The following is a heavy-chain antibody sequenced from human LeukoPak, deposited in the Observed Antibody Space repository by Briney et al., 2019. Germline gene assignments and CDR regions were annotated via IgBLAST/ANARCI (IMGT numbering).Heavy chain of an antibody. V-gene: IGHV1-18*01. J-gene: IGHJ6*03. CDR2: ISAYNGNT. CDR1: GYTFTSYG. CDR3: AREGKGSSLRYPYYYYYMDV. D-gene: IGHD2-15*01. Sequence: GASVKVSCKASGYTFTSYGISWVRQAPGQGLEWMGWISAYNGNTNYAQKLQGRVTMTTDTSTSTAYMELRSLRSDDTAVYYCAREGKGSSLRYPYYYYYMDVWGKGTTVTVSS.